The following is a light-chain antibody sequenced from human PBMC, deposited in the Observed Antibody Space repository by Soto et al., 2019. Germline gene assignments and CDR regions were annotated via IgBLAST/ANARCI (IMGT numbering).Light chain of an antibody. Sequence: ETVMTQSPTTLSVSPGESATLSCWASQTVSSNLAWYQQKPGQAPRLLIYDASTRATGIPARFSGSGSGTEFTLTISSLQSEDFAIYYCQQYNDWPPITFGQGTRLEI. J-gene: IGKJ5*01. V-gene: IGKV3-15*01. CDR1: QTVSSN. CDR3: QQYNDWPPIT. CDR2: DAS.